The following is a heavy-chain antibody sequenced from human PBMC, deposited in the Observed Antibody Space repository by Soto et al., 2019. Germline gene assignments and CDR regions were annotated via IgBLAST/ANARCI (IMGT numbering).Heavy chain of an antibody. D-gene: IGHD6-6*01. J-gene: IGHJ5*02. CDR1: GGSISSGDYY. CDR3: AIFFKYSSSSSWFDP. CDR2: IYYSGST. V-gene: IGHV4-30-4*01. Sequence: SETLSLTCTVSGGSISSGDYYWSWIRQPPGKGLEWIGYIYYSGSTYYNPSLKSRVTISVDTSKNQFSLKLSSVTAADTAVYYCAIFFKYSSSSSWFDPWGQGTLVTVSS.